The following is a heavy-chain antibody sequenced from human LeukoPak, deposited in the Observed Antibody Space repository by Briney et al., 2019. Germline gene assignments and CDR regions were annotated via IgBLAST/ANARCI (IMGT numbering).Heavy chain of an antibody. V-gene: IGHV1-8*01. CDR1: GYTFTSYD. Sequence: ASVKVSCKASGYTFTSYDINWVRQATGQGLEWMGWMNPISGNTGHAQKFQGRVTMTRDTSISTAYMELSSLRSEDTAVYYCARPMRRFTHDAFDIWGQGTMVTVSS. CDR3: ARPMRRFTHDAFDI. D-gene: IGHD5-24*01. CDR2: MNPISGNT. J-gene: IGHJ3*02.